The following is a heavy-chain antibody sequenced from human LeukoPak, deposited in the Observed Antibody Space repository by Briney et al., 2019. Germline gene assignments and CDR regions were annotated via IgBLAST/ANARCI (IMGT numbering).Heavy chain of an antibody. D-gene: IGHD5-24*01. CDR2: IYYSGST. CDR3: AREWPQALDY. J-gene: IGHJ4*02. Sequence: SETLSLTCTLSSRFIAMSSYDCGWIRQPPGKGLEWIGSIYYSGSTYYNPSLKSRVTISVDTSKNQFSLKLSSVTAADTAVDYCAREWPQALDYWGQGTLVTVSS. CDR1: SRFIAMSSYD. V-gene: IGHV4-39*02.